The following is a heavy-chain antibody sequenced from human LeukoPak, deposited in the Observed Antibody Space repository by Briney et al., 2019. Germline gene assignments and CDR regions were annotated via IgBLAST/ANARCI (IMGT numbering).Heavy chain of an antibody. CDR3: AKDLFSGGPYSGSFPFDY. J-gene: IGHJ4*02. V-gene: IGHV3-23*01. CDR1: GFTFSSYA. CDR2: ISGTGDST. Sequence: GGSLRLSCAASGFTFSSYAMTWVRQAPAKGLGWVSAISGTGDSTPYADSVKGHFTISRDSSKNTLYLQMNSLRAEDTAVYYCAKDLFSGGPYSGSFPFDYWGQGTLVTVSS. D-gene: IGHD1-26*01.